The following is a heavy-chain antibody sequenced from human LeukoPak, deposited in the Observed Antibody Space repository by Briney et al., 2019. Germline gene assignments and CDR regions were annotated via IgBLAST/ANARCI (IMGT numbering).Heavy chain of an antibody. V-gene: IGHV3-30-3*01. CDR2: VSYDGSNK. CDR3: ATPFPGIAVAGTSY. D-gene: IGHD6-19*01. CDR1: GFTFSSFA. J-gene: IGHJ4*02. Sequence: GGSLRLSCVVSGFTFSSFAMHWVRQAPGKGLEWVAIVSYDGSNKYFAESVEGRFSISRDNSINTLYLHMNSLRAEDTAVYYCATPFPGIAVAGTSYWGQGTLVTVSS.